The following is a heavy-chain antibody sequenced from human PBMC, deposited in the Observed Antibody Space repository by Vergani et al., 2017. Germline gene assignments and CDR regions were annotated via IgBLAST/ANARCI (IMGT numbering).Heavy chain of an antibody. CDR2: VDPEDGET. CDR3: ARGRFLGYCSSTSCYQSDP. V-gene: IGHV1-69-2*01. D-gene: IGHD2-2*01. Sequence: EVQLVQSGAEVKKPGATMKISCKVSGYTFTDHYMHWVKQAPGKGLEWMVLVDPEDGETIYAEKFKGRVTIAADTSTDTAHLELSSLRSEDTAVYYCARGRFLGYCSSTSCYQSDPWGQGTLVTVSS. J-gene: IGHJ5*02. CDR1: GYTFTDHY.